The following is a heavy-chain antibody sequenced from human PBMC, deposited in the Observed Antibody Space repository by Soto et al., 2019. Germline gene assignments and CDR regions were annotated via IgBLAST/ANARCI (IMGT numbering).Heavy chain of an antibody. V-gene: IGHV4-39*01. CDR3: ARHNDISTPYPSFHH. CDR2: TYYSGSI. J-gene: IGHJ1*01. CDR1: GGSVSSTSYY. D-gene: IGHD3-9*01. Sequence: QPQLQESGPGLLKPSETLSLTCTVSGGSVSSTSYYWGWIRQPPGKGLEWIASTYYSGSISYNPSLKSRIIISIDTSKDQFSLKLTSVTAADTAVYYCARHNDISTPYPSFHHWGQGTLVTVSA.